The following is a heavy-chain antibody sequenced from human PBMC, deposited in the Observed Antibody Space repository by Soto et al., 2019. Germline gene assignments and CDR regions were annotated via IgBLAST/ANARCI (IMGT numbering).Heavy chain of an antibody. CDR3: AKVVLRFGTMNGMDV. V-gene: IGHV3-30*18. D-gene: IGHD2-8*01. CDR2: ISYDGSNK. Sequence: QVQLVESGGDVVQPGRSLRLSCAASGFTFSDYGMHWVRQAPGKGLEWVAVISYDGSNKYYADSVKGRFTISRDESKNTLYLQMNSLRAEDMAVYYGAKVVLRFGTMNGMDVWGQGTMVTVSS. CDR1: GFTFSDYG. J-gene: IGHJ6*02.